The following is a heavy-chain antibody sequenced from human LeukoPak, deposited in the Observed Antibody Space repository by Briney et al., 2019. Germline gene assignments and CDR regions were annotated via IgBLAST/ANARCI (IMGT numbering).Heavy chain of an antibody. D-gene: IGHD2-2*01. V-gene: IGHV1-69*13. J-gene: IGHJ6*02. Sequence: SVKVSCKASGGTFSSYAISWVRQAPGQGLEWMGGIIPIFGTANHAQKFQGRVTITADESTSTAYMELSSLRSEDTAVYYCASQDIVVVPAATYEVEYYYGMDVWGQGTTVTVSS. CDR3: ASQDIVVVPAATYEVEYYYGMDV. CDR2: IIPIFGTA. CDR1: GGTFSSYA.